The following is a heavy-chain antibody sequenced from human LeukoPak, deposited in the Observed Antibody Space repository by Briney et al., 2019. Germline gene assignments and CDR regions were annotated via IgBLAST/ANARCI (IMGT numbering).Heavy chain of an antibody. J-gene: IGHJ5*02. Sequence: PSQTLSLTCTVSGASISSDTYFWSWIRQPAGKGLEWIGRISSTGRTDYNPSLTSRVTISIDTSKNQLSMQLNSVTAADTAVYYCAKGAGPPWFDPWVQGTLVTVSS. D-gene: IGHD6-19*01. CDR3: AKGAGPPWFDP. CDR2: ISSTGRT. V-gene: IGHV4-61*02. CDR1: GASISSDTYF.